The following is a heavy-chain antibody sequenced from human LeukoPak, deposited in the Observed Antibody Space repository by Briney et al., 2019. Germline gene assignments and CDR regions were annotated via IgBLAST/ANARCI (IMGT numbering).Heavy chain of an antibody. CDR2: IYYSGST. CDR1: GVSISRYY. J-gene: IGHJ4*02. D-gene: IGHD6-6*01. Sequence: SETLSLTCTVSGVSISRYYWSWIRQPPGKGLEWIGYIYYSGSTNYNPSLKSRVTISVDTSKNQFSLKLSSVTAADTAVYYCAREGGSSSLEYWGQGTLITVSS. V-gene: IGHV4-59*01. CDR3: AREGGSSSLEY.